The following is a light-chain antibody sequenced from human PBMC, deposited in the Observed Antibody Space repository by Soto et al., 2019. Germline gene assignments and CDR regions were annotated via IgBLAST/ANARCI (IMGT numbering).Light chain of an antibody. CDR1: SSDVGSFNL. J-gene: IGLJ2*01. CDR2: EVS. Sequence: QSVLTQPASVSGSPGQSITISCTGTSSDVGSFNLVSWYQQHPGKAPKLMIYEVSKRPSTVSNRFSGSKSGNTASLTISGLQAEDEADYYCCSYAGSSTVVFGGGTKLTVL. CDR3: CSYAGSSTVV. V-gene: IGLV2-23*02.